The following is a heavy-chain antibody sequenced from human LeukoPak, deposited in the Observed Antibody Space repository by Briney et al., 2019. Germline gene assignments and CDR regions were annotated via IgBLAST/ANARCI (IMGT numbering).Heavy chain of an antibody. CDR1: GGSISSGGYS. CDR2: IYHSGST. CDR3: ARVGGGDYVWGSSSYYFDY. V-gene: IGHV4-30-2*01. J-gene: IGHJ4*02. Sequence: SETLSLTCAVSGGSISSGGYSWSWIRQPPGKGLEWIGYIYHSGSTYYNPSLKSRVTISVDRSKNQFSLKLSSVTAADTAVYYCARVGGGDYVWGSSSYYFDYWGQGTLVTVSS. D-gene: IGHD3-16*01.